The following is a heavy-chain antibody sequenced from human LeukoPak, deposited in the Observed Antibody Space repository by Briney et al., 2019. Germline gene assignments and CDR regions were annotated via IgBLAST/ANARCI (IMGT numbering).Heavy chain of an antibody. J-gene: IGHJ3*02. CDR3: ARVYSSSWPPSSAFDI. CDR1: GFTFSTYG. CDR2: IRSDGINK. D-gene: IGHD6-13*01. Sequence: GGSLRLSCAASGFTFSTYGMHWVRQAPGKGLEWVAFIRSDGINKYYADSVKGRFTISRDNAKNSLYLQMNSLRAEDTAVYYCARVYSSSWPPSSAFDIWGQGTMVTVSS. V-gene: IGHV3-30*02.